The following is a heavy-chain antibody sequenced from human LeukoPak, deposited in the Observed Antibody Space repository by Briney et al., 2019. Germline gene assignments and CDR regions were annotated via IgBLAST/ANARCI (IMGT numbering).Heavy chain of an antibody. CDR1: GFTFSSYS. CDR2: ISTSSSYI. J-gene: IGHJ4*02. V-gene: IGHV3-21*01. D-gene: IGHD5-24*01. CDR3: ARDRWLQSQRYFDY. Sequence: GGSLRLSCAASGFTFSSYSMNWVRQAPGKGLEWVSSISTSSSYIYYADSVKGRFTISRDNAKNSLYVQMDSLRAEDTAVYYCARDRWLQSQRYFDYWSQGILVTVSS.